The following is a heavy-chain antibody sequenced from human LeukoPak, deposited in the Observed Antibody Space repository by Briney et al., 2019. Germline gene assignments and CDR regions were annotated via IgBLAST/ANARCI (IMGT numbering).Heavy chain of an antibody. CDR1: GYTFTSYY. CDR2: INPSGSST. V-gene: IGHV1-46*01. D-gene: IGHD5-18*01. CDR3: ARAAAPSYGYDY. Sequence: GASVKVSCKASGYTFTSYYMHWVRQAPGQGLEWMGIINPSGSSTSYAQKFQGRVTMTRDTSTSTVYMELGSLRSEDTAVYYCARAAAPSYGYDYWGQGTLVTVSS. J-gene: IGHJ4*02.